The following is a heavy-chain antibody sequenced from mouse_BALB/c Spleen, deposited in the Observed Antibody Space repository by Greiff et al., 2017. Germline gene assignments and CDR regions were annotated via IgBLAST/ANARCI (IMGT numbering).Heavy chain of an antibody. J-gene: IGHJ4*01. CDR1: GYSITSGYY. Sequence: DVQLQESGPGLVKPSQSLSLTCSVTGYSITSGYYWNWIRQFPGNKLEWMGYISYDGSNNYNPSLKNRISITRDTSKNQFFLKLNSVTTEDTATYYCASWDRYYAMDYWGQGTSVTVSS. CDR2: ISYDGSN. CDR3: ASWDRYYAMDY. V-gene: IGHV3-6*02. D-gene: IGHD4-1*01.